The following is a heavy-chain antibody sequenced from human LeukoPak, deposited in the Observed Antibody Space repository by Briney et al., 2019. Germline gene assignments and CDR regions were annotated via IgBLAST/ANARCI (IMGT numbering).Heavy chain of an antibody. V-gene: IGHV5-51*01. CDR2: IYPGDSDT. Sequence: GESLKISCKGSGYSFTSYWIGWVRQMPGKGLEWMGIIYPGDSDTRYSPSFQGRVTISADKSISTAYLQWSSLKASDTAMYYCARQSNSYGYVFYYGMDVWGQGTTVTVSS. J-gene: IGHJ6*02. CDR3: ARQSNSYGYVFYYGMDV. D-gene: IGHD5-18*01. CDR1: GYSFTSYW.